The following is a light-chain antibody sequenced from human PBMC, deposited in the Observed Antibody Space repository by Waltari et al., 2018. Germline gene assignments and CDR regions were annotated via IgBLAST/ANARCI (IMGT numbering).Light chain of an antibody. CDR2: QDN. CDR3: QAWDSRTGV. V-gene: IGLV3-1*01. Sequence: SYELTQPPSVSVTPGQTASITCSGDKLGDKYASWYQQKPGQSPVLVIYQDNKRPSGIPERVSCSNSGNTATRTISGTQTMDEADYYCQAWDSRTGVFGTGTKVTVL. J-gene: IGLJ1*01. CDR1: KLGDKY.